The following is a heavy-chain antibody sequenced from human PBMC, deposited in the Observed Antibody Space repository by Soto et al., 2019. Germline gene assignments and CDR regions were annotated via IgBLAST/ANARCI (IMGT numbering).Heavy chain of an antibody. CDR2: IYYSGST. J-gene: IGHJ6*03. CDR3: ARDSFVVVPAAMLRGKAYYYYMDV. D-gene: IGHD2-2*01. CDR1: GGSISSGGYY. Sequence: PSETLSLTCTVSGGSISSGGYYWSWIRQHPGKGLEWIGYIYYSGSTYYKPSLKSRVTISVDTSKNQYSLKLSSVTAADMVVYYCARDSFVVVPAAMLRGKAYYYYMDVWGKGTTVTVSS. V-gene: IGHV4-31*03.